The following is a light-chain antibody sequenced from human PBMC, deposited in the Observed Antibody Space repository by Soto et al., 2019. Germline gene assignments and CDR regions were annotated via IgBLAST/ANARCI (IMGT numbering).Light chain of an antibody. CDR3: QQFASSTT. Sequence: QMPQSTSPLSASVGDRVSITCRASHNIERWMAWYQQKPGKAPSLLIFDASTLHSGVPSRFSGSGSGTDFTLTISSLQPDDFATYYCQQFASSTTFGQGTKVDIK. CDR2: DAS. V-gene: IGKV1-5*01. J-gene: IGKJ1*01. CDR1: HNIERW.